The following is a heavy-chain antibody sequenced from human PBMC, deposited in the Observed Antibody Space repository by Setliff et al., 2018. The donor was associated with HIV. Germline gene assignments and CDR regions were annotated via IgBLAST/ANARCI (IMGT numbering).Heavy chain of an antibody. CDR2: INPSGGST. D-gene: IGHD3-3*01. Sequence: ASVKVSCKASGYTFTSYYMHWVRRAPGQGLEWMGIINPSGGSTSYAQKFQGRVTMTRDTSTSTVYMELSSLRSEDTAIYYCARDPSYSPYYDFWSGYYPHDALDIWGQGTMVTVS. CDR3: ARDPSYSPYYDFWSGYYPHDALDI. V-gene: IGHV1-46*01. CDR1: GYTFTSYY. J-gene: IGHJ3*02.